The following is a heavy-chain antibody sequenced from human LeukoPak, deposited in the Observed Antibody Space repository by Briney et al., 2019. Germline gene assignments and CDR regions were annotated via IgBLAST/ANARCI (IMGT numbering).Heavy chain of an antibody. D-gene: IGHD3-3*01. CDR2: ISSSSSTI. CDR1: GFIFSSYS. J-gene: IGHJ4*02. Sequence: GGSLRLSCAASGFIFSSYSMNWVRQAPGKGLEWVSYISSSSSTIYYADSVKGRFTISRDNAKNSLYLQMNSLRAEDTAVYYCATGYDFWSGYALDYWGQGTLVTVSS. CDR3: ATGYDFWSGYALDY. V-gene: IGHV3-48*01.